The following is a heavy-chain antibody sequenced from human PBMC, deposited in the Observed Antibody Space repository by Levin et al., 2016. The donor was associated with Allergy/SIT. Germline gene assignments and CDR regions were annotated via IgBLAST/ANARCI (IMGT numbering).Heavy chain of an antibody. CDR3: AKEDVAGTGQYFQH. D-gene: IGHD6-19*01. V-gene: IGHV1-2*02. CDR2: INPNSGGT. Sequence: ASVKVSCKASGYTFTGYYMHWVRQAPGQGLEWMGWINPNSGGTNYAQKFQGRVTMTRDTSISTAYMELSRLRSDDTAVYYCAKEDVAGTGQYFQHWGQGTLVTVSA. J-gene: IGHJ1*01. CDR1: GYTFTGYY.